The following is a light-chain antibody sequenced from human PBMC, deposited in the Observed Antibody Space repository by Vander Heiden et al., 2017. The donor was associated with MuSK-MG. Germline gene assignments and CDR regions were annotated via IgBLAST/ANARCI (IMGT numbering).Light chain of an antibody. J-gene: IGLJ1*01. V-gene: IGLV2-14*01. Sequence: QSALTQPASVSGSPGQSTTISCTGTSNDVGYYDDVCWHQQHPGKAPKLIIYTVSKRPAGVSDRFSGSKSGNTASLTISGLQAEDEADYYCSSYTASTSHVFGSGTKVTVL. CDR3: SSYTASTSHV. CDR2: TVS. CDR1: SNDVGYYDD.